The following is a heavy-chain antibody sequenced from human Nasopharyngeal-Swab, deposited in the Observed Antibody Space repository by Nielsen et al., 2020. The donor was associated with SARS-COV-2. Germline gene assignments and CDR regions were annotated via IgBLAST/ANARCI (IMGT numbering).Heavy chain of an antibody. CDR3: ARGPLPRYCSGGSCYSRYHYYMDV. Sequence: SETLSLTCAVYGGSFSGYYWSWIRQPPGKGLEWIGEINHSGSTNYNPSLKSRVTISVDTSKNQFSLKLSSVTAADTAVYYYARGPLPRYCSGGSCYSRYHYYMDVWGKGTTVTVSS. J-gene: IGHJ6*03. CDR2: INHSGST. V-gene: IGHV4-34*01. CDR1: GGSFSGYY. D-gene: IGHD2-15*01.